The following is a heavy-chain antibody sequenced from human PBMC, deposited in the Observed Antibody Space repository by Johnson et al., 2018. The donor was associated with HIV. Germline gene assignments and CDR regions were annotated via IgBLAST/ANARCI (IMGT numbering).Heavy chain of an antibody. V-gene: IGHV3-33*01. CDR2: IWYDGSNK. J-gene: IGHJ3*02. CDR1: GFTFSSYG. CDR3: ARERIAAAGLDAFDI. D-gene: IGHD6-13*01. Sequence: QMLLVESGGGLIQPGRSLRLSCAASGFTFSSYGMHWVRQAPGKGLEWVAVIWYDGSNKYYADSVKGRFTISRDNAKNSLYLQMNSLRAEDTAVYYCARERIAAAGLDAFDIWGQGTMVTVSS.